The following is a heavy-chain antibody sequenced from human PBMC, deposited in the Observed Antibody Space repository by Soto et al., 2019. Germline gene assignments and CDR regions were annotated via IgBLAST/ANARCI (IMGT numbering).Heavy chain of an antibody. V-gene: IGHV1-8*01. Sequence: ASVKVSCKASGYTFTSYDINWVRQATGQGLEWMGWMNPNSGNTGYAQKFQGRVTMTRNTSISTAYMELSSLRSEDTAVYYCASPSSRGYYMYFDYWGQGTLVTVSS. CDR2: MNPNSGNT. D-gene: IGHD3-22*01. CDR3: ASPSSRGYYMYFDY. J-gene: IGHJ4*02. CDR1: GYTFTSYD.